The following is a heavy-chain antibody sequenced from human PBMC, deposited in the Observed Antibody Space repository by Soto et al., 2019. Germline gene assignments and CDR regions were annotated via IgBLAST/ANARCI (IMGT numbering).Heavy chain of an antibody. CDR1: GFTFNTYA. D-gene: IGHD2-21*01. CDR2: ISHTGGGT. J-gene: IGHJ3*02. V-gene: IGHV3-23*01. Sequence: GGSLRLSCAASGFTFNTYALSWVRQAPGKGLEWVSAISHTGGGTHYADSVKGRFTISRDNARSSLYLQMNSLRADDTAVYYCARDDSFAFDIWGQGTMVTVSS. CDR3: ARDDSFAFDI.